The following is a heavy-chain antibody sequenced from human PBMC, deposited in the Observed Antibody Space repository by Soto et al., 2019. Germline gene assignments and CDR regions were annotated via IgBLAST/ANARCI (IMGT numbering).Heavy chain of an antibody. Sequence: SVKVSSTSSGGTFRTYVISWVRHAPVQGLEWMGGIIPLLGTTNLAQKFQGRVTISADESTSTAYMDLSSLRSEDTGVYYCATRIAARPDYFDSWGRGTLVTVSS. V-gene: IGHV1-69*13. CDR3: ATRIAARPDYFDS. CDR2: IIPLLGTT. CDR1: GGTFRTYV. J-gene: IGHJ4*02. D-gene: IGHD6-6*01.